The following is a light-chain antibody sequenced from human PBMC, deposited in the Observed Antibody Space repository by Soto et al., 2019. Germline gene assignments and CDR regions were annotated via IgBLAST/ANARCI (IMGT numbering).Light chain of an antibody. CDR3: QQYSSWYT. J-gene: IGKJ2*01. CDR2: GAS. V-gene: IGKV3D-15*01. CDR1: QSVSSN. Sequence: EIVMTQSPATLSVSPGERATLSCRASQSVSSNLAWYQQKPGQAPRLLIYGASTRATGIPARFSGSGSGTEFTLSISSLQSEDLAVYYCQQYSSWYTFGQGTKLEIK.